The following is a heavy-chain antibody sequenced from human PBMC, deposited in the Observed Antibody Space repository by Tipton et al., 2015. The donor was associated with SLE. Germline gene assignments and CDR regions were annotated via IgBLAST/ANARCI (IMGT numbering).Heavy chain of an antibody. Sequence: SLRLSCAASGFTFSDYYMSWIRQAPGKGLEWVSYISSTGSYTNYADSVKGRFTISRDNAKNSLYLQMNSLRAEDTAVFYCAREGSHDAFDIWGQGTMVIVSS. J-gene: IGHJ3*02. V-gene: IGHV3-11*06. CDR2: ISSTGSYT. CDR1: GFTFSDYY. D-gene: IGHD6-13*01. CDR3: AREGSHDAFDI.